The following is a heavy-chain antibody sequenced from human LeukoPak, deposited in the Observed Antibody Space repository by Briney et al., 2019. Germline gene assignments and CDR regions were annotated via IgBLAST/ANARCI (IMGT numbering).Heavy chain of an antibody. CDR1: GFTFSSFG. CDR2: ISSNGGST. J-gene: IGHJ3*02. CDR3: VRDPQYYYDSSAGHDAFDI. D-gene: IGHD3-22*01. Sequence: GGSLRLSCAASGFTFSSFGIHWVRQAPGKGLEYVSAISSNGGSTYYADSVKGRFTISRDNSKNTLYLQMSSLRAEDTAVYYCVRDPQYYYDSSAGHDAFDIWGQGTMVTVSS. V-gene: IGHV3-64D*09.